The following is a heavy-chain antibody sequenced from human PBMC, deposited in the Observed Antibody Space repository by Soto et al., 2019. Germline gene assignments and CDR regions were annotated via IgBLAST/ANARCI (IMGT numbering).Heavy chain of an antibody. CDR3: ARDMRYYYDSARAFDI. CDR1: GGSISSYY. CDR2: IYYSGST. J-gene: IGHJ3*02. D-gene: IGHD3-22*01. V-gene: IGHV4-59*01. Sequence: PSETLSLTCTVSGGSISSYYWGWIRQPPGKGLEWIGYIYYSGSTNYNPSLKSRVTISVDTSKNQFSLKLSSVTAADTAVYYCARDMRYYYDSARAFDIWGQGTMVTVSS.